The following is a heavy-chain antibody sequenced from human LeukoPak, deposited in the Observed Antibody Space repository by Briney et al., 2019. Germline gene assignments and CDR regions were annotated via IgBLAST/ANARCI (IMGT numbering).Heavy chain of an antibody. D-gene: IGHD2-2*01. V-gene: IGHV1-8*03. CDR2: MNPNSGNT. CDR3: ARGLRDIVVVPAHYYFDY. CDR1: GYTFTSYD. J-gene: IGHJ4*02. Sequence: ASVKVSCKASGYTFTSYDINWVRQATGQGLEWMGWMNPNSGNTGYAQKFQARVTITRNTSISTAYMELSSLRSEDTAVYYCARGLRDIVVVPAHYYFDYWRQGTLVTVSS.